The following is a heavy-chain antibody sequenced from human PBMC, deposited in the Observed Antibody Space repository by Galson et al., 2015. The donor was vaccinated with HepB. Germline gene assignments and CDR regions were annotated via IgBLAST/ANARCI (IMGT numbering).Heavy chain of an antibody. CDR2: ISHAGSAK. CDR3: AKDYYDSSGYYLAYYYYYYGMDV. CDR1: GFTFNTYG. D-gene: IGHD3-22*01. Sequence: SLRLSCAASGFTFNTYGMHWVRQAPGKGLEWVAVISHAGSAKYYADSVKGRFTISRDNSKNTLYLQMNSLRVEDTAVYYCAKDYYDSSGYYLAYYYYYYGMDVWGQGTTVTVSS. J-gene: IGHJ6*02. V-gene: IGHV3-30*18.